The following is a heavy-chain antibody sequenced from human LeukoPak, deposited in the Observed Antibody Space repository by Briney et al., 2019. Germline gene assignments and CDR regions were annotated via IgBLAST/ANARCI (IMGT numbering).Heavy chain of an antibody. J-gene: IGHJ4*02. Sequence: GGSLRLSCAAYGFTFSTTDLSWVRQAPGKGLEWVSGIVGSGGNTYYADFVKGRFTISRDNSKNTLYLQMDSLRDEDTAVYYCAKVGWANFWGQGTLVTVFS. CDR1: GFTFSTTD. V-gene: IGHV3-23*01. D-gene: IGHD3-16*01. CDR2: IVGSGGNT. CDR3: AKVGWANF.